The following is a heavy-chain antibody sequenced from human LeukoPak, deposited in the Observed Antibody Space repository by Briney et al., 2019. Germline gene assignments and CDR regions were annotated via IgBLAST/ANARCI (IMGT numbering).Heavy chain of an antibody. Sequence: GGSLRLSCAVSGFTVSSNYMSWVRQAPGRGLEWVSVIYSGGSTYYADSVKGRFTISRNNSKNTLYLQMNSLRAEDTAVYYCALNYYGSGSHDYWGQGTLVTVSS. CDR3: ALNYYGSGSHDY. V-gene: IGHV3-53*01. D-gene: IGHD3-10*01. J-gene: IGHJ4*02. CDR2: IYSGGST. CDR1: GFTVSSNY.